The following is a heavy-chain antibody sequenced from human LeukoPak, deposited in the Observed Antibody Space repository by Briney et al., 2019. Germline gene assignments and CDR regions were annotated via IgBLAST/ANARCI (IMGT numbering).Heavy chain of an antibody. J-gene: IGHJ6*02. D-gene: IGHD3-10*01. Sequence: ASVKVSCKASGYTFTSHGITWVRQAPGQGLEWMGWIDTNTGNPTYAQGFTGHFVFSLDTSVSTAYLQISSLKPEDSAVYYCASQTRGVTVGMDVWGQGTTVTVSS. CDR2: IDTNTGNP. CDR3: ASQTRGVTVGMDV. CDR1: GYTFTSHG. V-gene: IGHV7-4-1*02.